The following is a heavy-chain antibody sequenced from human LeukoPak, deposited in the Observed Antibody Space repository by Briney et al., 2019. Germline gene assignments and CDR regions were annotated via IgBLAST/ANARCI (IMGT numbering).Heavy chain of an antibody. V-gene: IGHV1-8*03. Sequence: GASVKVSCKASGYTFTGYYMHWVRRATGQGLEWMGWMNPNSGNTGYAQKFQGRVTITRNTSISTAYMELSSLRSEDTAVYYCARGGDYYDSSGYYYRDWGQGTLVTVSS. CDR2: MNPNSGNT. D-gene: IGHD3-22*01. CDR1: GYTFTGYY. CDR3: ARGGDYYDSSGYYYRD. J-gene: IGHJ4*02.